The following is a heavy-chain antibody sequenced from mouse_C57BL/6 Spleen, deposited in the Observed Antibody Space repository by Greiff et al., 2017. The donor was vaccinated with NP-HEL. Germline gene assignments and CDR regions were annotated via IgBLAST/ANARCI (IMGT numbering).Heavy chain of an antibody. CDR2: ISSGGSYT. CDR3: ARPSITTVVATHWYFDV. CDR1: GFTFSSYG. D-gene: IGHD1-1*01. Sequence: EVQLQESGGDLVKPGGSLNLSCAASGFTFSSYGMSWVRQTPDKRLEWVATISSGGSYTYYPDSVYGRFTIFRDNAKNTLYLKMSSLKSEDTARDNCARPSITTVVATHWYFDVWGTGTTVTVAS. J-gene: IGHJ1*03. V-gene: IGHV5-6*01.